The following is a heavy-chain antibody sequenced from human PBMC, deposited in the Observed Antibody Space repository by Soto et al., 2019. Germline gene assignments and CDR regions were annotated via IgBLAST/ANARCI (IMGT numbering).Heavy chain of an antibody. CDR3: ASGGYDILWGKHTTDFDY. J-gene: IGHJ4*02. CDR1: GGSISSSSYY. V-gene: IGHV4-39*01. D-gene: IGHD3-9*01. CDR2: IYYSGST. Sequence: QLQLQESGPGLVKPSETLSLTCTVSGGSISSSSYYWGWIRQPPGKGLEWIGSIYYSGSTYYNPSLKSRVTISVDTSKNQFSLKLSSVTAADTAVYYCASGGYDILWGKHTTDFDYWGQGTLVTVSS.